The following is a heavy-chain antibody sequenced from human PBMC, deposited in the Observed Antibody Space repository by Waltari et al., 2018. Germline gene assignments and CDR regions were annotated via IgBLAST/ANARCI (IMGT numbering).Heavy chain of an antibody. CDR3: TRDRVGYCSGGTCYSRWFDP. D-gene: IGHD2-15*01. V-gene: IGHV1-24*01. CDR2: FDPEYGEA. J-gene: IGHJ5*02. CDR1: GSSLTESA. Sequence: QVQLVQSGAEVKKPGASVKVSCRVSGSSLTESALHWWRQAPGKGREWLGGFDPEYGEAVYAQEFQGRVTMTEDTSKDTAYMELSSLTYEDTAVYYCTRDRVGYCSGGTCYSRWFDPWGQGTLVTVSS.